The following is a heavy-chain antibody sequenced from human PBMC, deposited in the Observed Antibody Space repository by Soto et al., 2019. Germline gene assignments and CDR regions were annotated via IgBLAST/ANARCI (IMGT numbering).Heavy chain of an antibody. V-gene: IGHV1-69*15. CDR3: ATQLNGDLDF. CDR2: IIPVFGTA. Sequence: QVQLVQSGAEVRKPGSSVKVSCKASGGTFSTSAMNWVRQAPGQGLEWMGSIIPVFGTATYAQSFQGRLTITAYGSTTTGYMELSSLRSEDTAVYYCATQLNGDLDFWGQGTLLIVSS. CDR1: GGTFSTSA. J-gene: IGHJ4*02. D-gene: IGHD7-27*01.